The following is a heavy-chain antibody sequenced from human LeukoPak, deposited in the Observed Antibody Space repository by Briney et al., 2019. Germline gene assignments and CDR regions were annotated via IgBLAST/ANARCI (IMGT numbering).Heavy chain of an antibody. Sequence: SETLSLTCAVSGYSIGSGYYWGWSRQPPGKGLEWIGSIYHSGSTYYNPSLKSRVTISVDTSKNQFSLKLSSVTAADTAVYYCARHSPPNLELRYFDYWGQGTLVTVSS. CDR1: GYSIGSGYY. V-gene: IGHV4-38-2*01. CDR2: IYHSGST. CDR3: ARHSPPNLELRYFDY. D-gene: IGHD1-7*01. J-gene: IGHJ4*02.